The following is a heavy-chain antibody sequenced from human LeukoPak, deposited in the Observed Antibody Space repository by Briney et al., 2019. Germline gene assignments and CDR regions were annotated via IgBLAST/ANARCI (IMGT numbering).Heavy chain of an antibody. CDR3: ARTTRSWYEDNDAFDI. Sequence: ASVKVSCKASGYTFTIYTIHWVRQTPGQRLEWMGWINAGNGNRRYSQSFQGRLTITRDTSATTAYMELSSLRSEDTAVYYCARTTRSWYEDNDAFDIWGQGTPVTVSS. CDR2: INAGNGNR. V-gene: IGHV1-3*01. D-gene: IGHD6-13*01. CDR1: GYTFTIYT. J-gene: IGHJ3*02.